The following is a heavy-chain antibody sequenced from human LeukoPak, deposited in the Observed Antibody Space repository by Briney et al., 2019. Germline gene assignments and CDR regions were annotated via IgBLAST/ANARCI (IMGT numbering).Heavy chain of an antibody. Sequence: SETLSLTCTVSGGSVSSGSYYWSWIRQPPGKGLEWRGYIYYSGSTNYNPSLKSRVTISVDTSKNQFSLKLSSVTAADTAVYYCARGDDILTGYYPFDYWGQGTLVTVSS. V-gene: IGHV4-61*01. D-gene: IGHD3-9*01. CDR2: IYYSGST. CDR3: ARGDDILTGYYPFDY. CDR1: GGSVSSGSYY. J-gene: IGHJ4*02.